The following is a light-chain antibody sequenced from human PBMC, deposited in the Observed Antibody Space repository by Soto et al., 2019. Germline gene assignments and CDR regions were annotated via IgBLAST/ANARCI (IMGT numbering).Light chain of an antibody. CDR3: AAWDDSLNGYV. V-gene: IGLV1-44*01. J-gene: IGLJ1*01. CDR2: SNS. CDR1: SSNIGSNT. Sequence: QSALTQPPSASGTPGQRVTISCSGSSSNIGSNTVNWYQQLPGTAPNLLIYSNSHRPSGVPDRFSGSKSGTSASLAISGLQSEDEADYYCAAWDDSLNGYVFGPGTKVTVL.